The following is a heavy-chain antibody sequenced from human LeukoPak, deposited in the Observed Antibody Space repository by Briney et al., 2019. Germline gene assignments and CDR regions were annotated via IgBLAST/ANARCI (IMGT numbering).Heavy chain of an antibody. CDR2: ISYDGSDK. D-gene: IGHD5-18*01. CDR3: ARTNTAMADLLSY. CDR1: GFTFRSYA. V-gene: IGHV3-30-3*01. Sequence: PGGSLRLSCAASGFTFRSYAMHWVRQAPGKGLEWVAVISYDGSDKYYADSVKGRFTISRDNSKNTLYLQMNSLRAEDTAVYYCARTNTAMADLLSYWGQGTLVTVSS. J-gene: IGHJ4*02.